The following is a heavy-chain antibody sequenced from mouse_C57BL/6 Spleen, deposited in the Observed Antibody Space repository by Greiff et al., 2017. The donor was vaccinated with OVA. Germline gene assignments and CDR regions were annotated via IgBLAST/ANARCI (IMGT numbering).Heavy chain of an antibody. CDR3: ATMVTTLEGFAY. V-gene: IGHV1-54*01. Sequence: QVQLKQSGAELVRPGTSVKVSCKASGYAFTNYLIEWVKQRPGQGLEWIGVINPGSGGTNYNEKFKGKATLTADKSSSTAYMQLSSLTSEDSAVYFCATMVTTLEGFAYWGQGTLVTVSA. CDR2: INPGSGGT. D-gene: IGHD2-2*01. CDR1: GYAFTNYL. J-gene: IGHJ3*01.